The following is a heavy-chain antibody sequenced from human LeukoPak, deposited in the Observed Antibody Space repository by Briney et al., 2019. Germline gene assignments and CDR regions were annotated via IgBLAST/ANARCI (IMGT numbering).Heavy chain of an antibody. J-gene: IGHJ6*04. Sequence: ASVKVSCKASGYTFTGYYIHWVRQTPGQGLEWMGWINPNSGGTKYAQKFQGRVTMTRDTSISTAYMELSRLRSDDTAVYYCARADIVTTIGRLDVWGKGTTVTVSS. D-gene: IGHD5-12*01. V-gene: IGHV1-2*02. CDR1: GYTFTGYY. CDR2: INPNSGGT. CDR3: ARADIVTTIGRLDV.